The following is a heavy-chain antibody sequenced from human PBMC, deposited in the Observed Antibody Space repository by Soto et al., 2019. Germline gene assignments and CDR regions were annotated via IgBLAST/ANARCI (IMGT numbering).Heavy chain of an antibody. V-gene: IGHV1-3*01. CDR2: INAGNGNT. CDR1: GYTFTSYA. D-gene: IGHD2-15*01. Sequence: QVQLVQSGAEVKKPGASVKVSCKASGYTFTSYAMHWVRQAPGQRLEWMGGINAGNGNTKYSQKFQGRVIITRDTSARTAYMELSSLRSEDTAVYYCARDLCSGGSCYSGSYGYWGQGTLVTVSS. J-gene: IGHJ4*02. CDR3: ARDLCSGGSCYSGSYGY.